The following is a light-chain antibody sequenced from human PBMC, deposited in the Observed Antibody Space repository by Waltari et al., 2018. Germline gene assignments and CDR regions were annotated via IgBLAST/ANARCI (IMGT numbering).Light chain of an antibody. J-gene: IGLJ2*01. CDR3: QSYDSRLSGSV. Sequence: QSVLTQPPSVSGAPGQRVTISCTGSSSNIGAGYDTHWYQKLPGTAPKLLIFGNSNRPSGVPDRFSGSKSGTSASLAITGLQAEDEADYYCQSYDSRLSGSVFGGGTKLTVL. CDR2: GNS. CDR1: SSNIGAGYD. V-gene: IGLV1-40*01.